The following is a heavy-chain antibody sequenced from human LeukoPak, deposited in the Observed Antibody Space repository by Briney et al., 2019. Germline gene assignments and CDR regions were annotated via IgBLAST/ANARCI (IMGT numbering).Heavy chain of an antibody. CDR3: ASIHLP. CDR1: GFTFRSIG. Sequence: GGSLRLSCAASGFTFRSIGMQWVRQAPGTGLVWVSSINSDGSSTRNADSVKGRFTISRDNAKNALYLQMNSLRAEDTAVYYCASIHLPWGQGTLVTVSS. CDR2: INSDGSST. D-gene: IGHD3-3*02. J-gene: IGHJ5*02. V-gene: IGHV3-74*01.